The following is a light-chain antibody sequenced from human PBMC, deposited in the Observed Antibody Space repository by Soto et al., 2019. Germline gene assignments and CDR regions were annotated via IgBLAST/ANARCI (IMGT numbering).Light chain of an antibody. CDR1: SSNIGSNI. J-gene: IGLJ2*01. CDR3: AAWDDSLNGLV. Sequence: QSVLAQPPSASSTPGQRVTISCSGSSSNIGSNIVNWYQQLPGTAPKLLIYSNNQRPSGVPDRFSGSKSGTSASLAISGLQSEDEADYYCAAWDDSLNGLVFGGGTKLTVL. CDR2: SNN. V-gene: IGLV1-44*01.